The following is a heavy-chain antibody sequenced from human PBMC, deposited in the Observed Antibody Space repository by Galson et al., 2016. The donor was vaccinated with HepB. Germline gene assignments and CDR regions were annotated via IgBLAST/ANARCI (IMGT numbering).Heavy chain of an antibody. V-gene: IGHV3-53*01. Sequence: SLRLSCAVTGFTVRSNYVGWVRHGPEKGLEWVAIVYAGGNTNYADSVKGRFTIPRDESENAMSLQMSSLRREDTAVYYCVTYCTGGSCKVGHWGQGTLVTVSS. J-gene: IGHJ4*02. D-gene: IGHD2-8*02. CDR3: VTYCTGGSCKVGH. CDR2: VYAGGNT. CDR1: GFTVRSNY.